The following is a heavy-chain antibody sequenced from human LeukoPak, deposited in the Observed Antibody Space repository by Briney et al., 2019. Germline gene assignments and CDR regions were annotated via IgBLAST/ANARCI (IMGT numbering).Heavy chain of an antibody. V-gene: IGHV1-8*03. CDR3: ARGVDIVDV. Sequence: ASVKVSCKSSVYTFTSYDINWVRQATGQGLEWMGWMNPNSGNTGYAQKFQGGVTIPSNTSISTAYSHLTGLRSEDTAVYSCARGVDIVDVWGKGTTVTVSS. D-gene: IGHD5-12*01. J-gene: IGHJ6*04. CDR1: VYTFTSYD. CDR2: MNPNSGNT.